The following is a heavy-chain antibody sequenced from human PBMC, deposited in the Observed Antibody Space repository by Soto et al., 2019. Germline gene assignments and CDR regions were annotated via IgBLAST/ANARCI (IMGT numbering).Heavy chain of an antibody. CDR2: ISAYNGNT. V-gene: IGHV1-18*01. D-gene: IGHD3-3*01. CDR3: ARGFWCGYYRPNWFAP. Sequence: GASVKVSCKASGYTFTSYGISWVRQAPGQGLEWMGWISAYNGNTNYAQKLQGRVTMTTDTSTSTAYMELRSLRSDDTAVYYCARGFWCGYYRPNWFAPWGQGTLVTVSA. J-gene: IGHJ5*02. CDR1: GYTFTSYG.